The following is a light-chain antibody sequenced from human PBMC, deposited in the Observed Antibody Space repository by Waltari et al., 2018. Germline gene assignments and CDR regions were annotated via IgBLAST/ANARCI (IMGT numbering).Light chain of an antibody. CDR1: QDITNH. V-gene: IGKV1-33*01. CDR2: ATS. Sequence: DVQMTQSPSSLSASIGDRVTITCQASQDITNHLTWYQQKPGKAPNLLIYATSNLESGVPSRFSGSGSGTLFTFTISSLQPEDIATYYCQQYDSLPLTFGPGTTVDV. J-gene: IGKJ3*01. CDR3: QQYDSLPLT.